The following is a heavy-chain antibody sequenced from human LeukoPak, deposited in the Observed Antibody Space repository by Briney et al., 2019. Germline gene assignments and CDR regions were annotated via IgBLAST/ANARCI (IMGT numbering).Heavy chain of an antibody. Sequence: SETLSLTCAVYGGSFSGYYWSWIRQPPGKGLEWIGEINHSGSTNYNPSLKSRVTISVDTSKNQFSLKLSSVTAADTAVYYCARLYWNYYYYMDVWGKGTTVTVSS. V-gene: IGHV4-34*01. D-gene: IGHD1-1*01. J-gene: IGHJ6*03. CDR1: GGSFSGYY. CDR2: INHSGST. CDR3: ARLYWNYYYYMDV.